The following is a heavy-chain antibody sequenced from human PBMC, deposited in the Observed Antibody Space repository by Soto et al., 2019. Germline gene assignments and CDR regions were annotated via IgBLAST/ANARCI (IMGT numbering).Heavy chain of an antibody. D-gene: IGHD3-10*01. V-gene: IGHV3-48*01. CDR3: AREAVRGNDAFDI. CDR2: ISSSSSTI. J-gene: IGHJ3*02. Sequence: GGSLRLSCAASGFTFSSYSMNWVRQAPGKGLEWVSYISSSSSTIYYADSVKGRFTISRDNAKNSLYPQMNSLRAEDTAVYYCAREAVRGNDAFDIWGQGTMVTVSS. CDR1: GFTFSSYS.